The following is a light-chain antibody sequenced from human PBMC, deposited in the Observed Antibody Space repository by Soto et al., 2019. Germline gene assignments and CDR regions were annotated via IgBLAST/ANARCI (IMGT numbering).Light chain of an antibody. CDR1: QAIRNN. Sequence: AIQVTQSPSSLSASVGDRVTITCRASQAIRNNLGWYQHKPGKAPKLLIYAASLLQRGVPSRFSGSGSGTDFTLTISSLQPEDFATYYCLQEYNYPYTFGQGTKLEIK. J-gene: IGKJ2*01. V-gene: IGKV1-6*01. CDR2: AAS. CDR3: LQEYNYPYT.